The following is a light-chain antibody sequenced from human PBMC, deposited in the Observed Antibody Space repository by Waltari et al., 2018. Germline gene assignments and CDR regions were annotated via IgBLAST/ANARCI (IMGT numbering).Light chain of an antibody. Sequence: WRASQSISKWLTWYQQKPGEAPNLLIYKASTLESGVPSRCIGSGSGTDFTLTISSLQPDDFATYYCQQYNSYSLLTFGGGTKIEIK. CDR3: QQYNSYSLLT. V-gene: IGKV1-5*03. CDR2: KAS. CDR1: QSISKW. J-gene: IGKJ4*01.